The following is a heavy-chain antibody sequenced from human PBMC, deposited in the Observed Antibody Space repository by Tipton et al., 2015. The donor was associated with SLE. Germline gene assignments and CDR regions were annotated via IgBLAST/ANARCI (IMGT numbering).Heavy chain of an antibody. D-gene: IGHD5-12*01. J-gene: IGHJ4*02. CDR1: GFTISADW. Sequence: SLRLSCAASGFTISADWMSWVRQAPGKGLEWVANIKQDGGQKYYVDSVKGRFTISRDNAWNSLYPQMNSLRAEDTAVYYCARLVGYDYFDYWGQGTLVTVSS. CDR2: IKQDGGQK. V-gene: IGHV3-7*01. CDR3: ARLVGYDYFDY.